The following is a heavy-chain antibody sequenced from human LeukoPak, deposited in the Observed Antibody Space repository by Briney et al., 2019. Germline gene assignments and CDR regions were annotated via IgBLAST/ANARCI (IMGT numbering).Heavy chain of an antibody. D-gene: IGHD5-18*01. CDR2: ISGSGGST. Sequence: GGSLRLSCAASGFTFSSYAMSWVRQAPGKGLEWVSAISGSGGSTYYADSVKGRFTISRDNAKNSLYLQMNSLRAEDTAVYYCARDSGYSYGFYDYWGQGTLVTVSS. V-gene: IGHV3-23*01. J-gene: IGHJ4*02. CDR3: ARDSGYSYGFYDY. CDR1: GFTFSSYA.